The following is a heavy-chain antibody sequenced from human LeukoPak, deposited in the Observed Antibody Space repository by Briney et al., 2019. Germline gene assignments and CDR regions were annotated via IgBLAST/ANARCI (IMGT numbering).Heavy chain of an antibody. V-gene: IGHV4-34*01. CDR3: ARADCSGGSCYGDSNWFDP. CDR2: INHSGSA. J-gene: IGHJ5*02. Sequence: SETLSLTCAVYGGSFSGYYWSWIRQPPGKGLEWIGEINHSGSANYNPSLKSRVTISVDSSKNQFSLKLTSVTAADTAVYYCARADCSGGSCYGDSNWFDPWGQGTLVTVSS. CDR1: GGSFSGYY. D-gene: IGHD2-15*01.